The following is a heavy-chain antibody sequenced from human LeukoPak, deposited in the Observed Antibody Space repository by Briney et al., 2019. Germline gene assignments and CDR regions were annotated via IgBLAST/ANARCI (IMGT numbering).Heavy chain of an antibody. CDR1: GGSISSGDYY. V-gene: IGHV4-30-4*08. Sequence: SQTLSLTCTVSGGSISSGDYYWSWIRQPPGKGLEWIGYIYYSGSTYYNPSLKSRVTISVDTSKNQFSLKLSSVAAADTAVYYCARDRDCSSTSCYTESDAFDIWGQGTMVIVSS. CDR2: IYYSGST. CDR3: ARDRDCSSTSCYTESDAFDI. D-gene: IGHD2-2*02. J-gene: IGHJ3*02.